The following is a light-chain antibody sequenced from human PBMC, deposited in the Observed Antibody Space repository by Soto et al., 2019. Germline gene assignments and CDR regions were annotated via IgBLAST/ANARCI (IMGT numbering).Light chain of an antibody. V-gene: IGKV3-11*01. CDR3: QQRSNWPIT. J-gene: IGKJ5*01. CDR2: DAS. Sequence: IVLTQSPGTLSFPPGERLTLSCRASQSVGSYFAWYQQKPGQAPRLLIYDASNRATGIPARFSGSGSGTDFTLTISSLEPEDFAVYYCQQRSNWPITFGQGARLENK. CDR1: QSVGSY.